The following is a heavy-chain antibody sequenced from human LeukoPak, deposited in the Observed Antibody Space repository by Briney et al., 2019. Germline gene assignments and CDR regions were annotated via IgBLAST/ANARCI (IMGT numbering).Heavy chain of an antibody. D-gene: IGHD6-13*01. V-gene: IGHV4-59*04. CDR3: ARLVVSSWYHEVLLGRDY. J-gene: IGHJ4*02. Sequence: PSETLSLTCTVSGGSISSYYWGWIRQPPGKGLEWIGNIHHTGSTYNNPSLKSRVTISVDTSENQFSLKLSSVTAADTAVYYCARLVVSSWYHEVLLGRDYWGQGTLVTVSS. CDR2: IHHTGST. CDR1: GGSISSYY.